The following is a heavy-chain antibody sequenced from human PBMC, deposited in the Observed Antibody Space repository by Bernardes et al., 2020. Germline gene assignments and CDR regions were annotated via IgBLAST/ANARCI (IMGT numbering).Heavy chain of an antibody. Sequence: SETLSLTCAVYGGSLSGNYWRWIRQPPEKGLEWIGEINHSGSTDYNPSLKSRVTISVDTSKNQFSLKLNSVTAADTAVYYCAREPHSSSWTYYNYYGMDVWGQGTTVTVSS. J-gene: IGHJ6*02. CDR2: INHSGST. D-gene: IGHD6-13*01. CDR3: AREPHSSSWTYYNYYGMDV. V-gene: IGHV4-34*01. CDR1: GGSLSGNY.